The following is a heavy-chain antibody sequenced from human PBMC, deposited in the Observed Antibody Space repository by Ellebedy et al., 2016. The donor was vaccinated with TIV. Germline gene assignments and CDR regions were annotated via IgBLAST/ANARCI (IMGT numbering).Heavy chain of an antibody. CDR2: ISYDGSNK. J-gene: IGHJ4*02. CDR1: GFTFSSYA. D-gene: IGHD2-21*02. V-gene: IGHV3-30*01. CDR3: ARGGDDYFDY. Sequence: GESLKISCAASGFTFSSYAMHWVRQAPGKGLEWVAVISYDGSNKYYADSVKGRFTISRDNSKNTLYLQMNSLRAEDTAVYYCARGGDDYFDYWGQGTLVTVSS.